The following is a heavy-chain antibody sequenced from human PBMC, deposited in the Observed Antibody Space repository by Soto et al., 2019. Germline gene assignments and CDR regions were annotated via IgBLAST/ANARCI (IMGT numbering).Heavy chain of an antibody. CDR3: ARAQLLYYGDYVSMDPFDI. V-gene: IGHV4-59*01. D-gene: IGHD4-17*01. J-gene: IGHJ3*02. CDR1: GGSISSYY. Sequence: GPGPKITSETLSLTCTVSGGSISSYYWSWIRQPPGKGLEWIGYIYYSESTNYNPSLKSRVTISVDTSKNQFSLRLSSVTAADTAVYYCARAQLLYYGDYVSMDPFDIWGQGTMVTVSS. CDR2: IYYSEST.